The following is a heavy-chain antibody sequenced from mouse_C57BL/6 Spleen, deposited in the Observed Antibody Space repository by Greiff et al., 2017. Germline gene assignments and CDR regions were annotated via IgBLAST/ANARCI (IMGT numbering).Heavy chain of an antibody. J-gene: IGHJ2*01. CDR1: GYTFTDYE. V-gene: IGHV1-15*01. D-gene: IGHD1-2*01. CDR3: TREGTAYYFDY. Sequence: VQLKQSGAELVRPGASVTLSCKASGYTFTDYEMHWVKQTPVHGLEWIGAIDPETGGTAYNQKFKGKAILTADKSSSTAYMALRSLTSEDSAVYYCTREGTAYYFDYWGQGTTLTVSS. CDR2: IDPETGGT.